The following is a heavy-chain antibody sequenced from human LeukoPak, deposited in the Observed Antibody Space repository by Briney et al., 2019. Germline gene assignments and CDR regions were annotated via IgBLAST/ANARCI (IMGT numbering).Heavy chain of an antibody. D-gene: IGHD3-3*01. Sequence: GGSLRLSCAASGFTFSSYAMHWVRQAPGKGLEWVAVISYDGSNKYYADSVKGRFTISRDNSKNTLYLQMNSLRAEDTAVYYCARDVGSLWSGYPRHDTHAFDIWGQGTMVTVSS. CDR2: ISYDGSNK. V-gene: IGHV3-30-3*01. CDR3: ARDVGSLWSGYPRHDTHAFDI. CDR1: GFTFSSYA. J-gene: IGHJ3*02.